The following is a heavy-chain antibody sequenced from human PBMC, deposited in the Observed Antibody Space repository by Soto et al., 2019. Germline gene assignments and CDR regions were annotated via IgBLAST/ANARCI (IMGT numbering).Heavy chain of an antibody. D-gene: IGHD3-16*02. V-gene: IGHV1-18*04. CDR2: ISAYNGNT. CDR3: ARDPTLTFGGVIVMNYYYGMDV. J-gene: IGHJ6*02. Sequence: SVKVSCEASAYTFTSYGISWVRQAPGQGLEWMGWISAYNGNTNYAQKLQGRVTMTTDTSTSTAYMELRSLRSDDTAVYYCARDPTLTFGGVIVMNYYYGMDVWGQGTTVTGSS. CDR1: AYTFTSYG.